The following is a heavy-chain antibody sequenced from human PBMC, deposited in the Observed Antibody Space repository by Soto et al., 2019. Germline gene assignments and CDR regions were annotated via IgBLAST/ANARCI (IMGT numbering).Heavy chain of an antibody. J-gene: IGHJ4*02. D-gene: IGHD1-26*01. V-gene: IGHV1-18*01. CDR2: ISAYSGNS. CDR1: GYTFTSYG. Sequence: QVQLVQSGAEVKKPGASVKVSCKASGYTFTSYGISWVRQAPGQGLVWMGWISAYSGNSNSAQKLQGRVTMTTDTSTSTADMELRSLRSDDTAVYYWARDRGSYALHYWGQGTLVTVSS. CDR3: ARDRGSYALHY.